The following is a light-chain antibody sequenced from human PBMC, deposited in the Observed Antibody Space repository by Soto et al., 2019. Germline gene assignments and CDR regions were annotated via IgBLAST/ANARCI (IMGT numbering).Light chain of an antibody. CDR3: QQRTSWPLTWT. V-gene: IGKV3-11*01. Sequence: EIVLTQSPATLSLSPGERATLSCRASQSISTSLAWYRQTPGQAPRLLIHGASNRATGIPARISGSWSGTDFTLTIGSLEPEDFAVYYCQQRTSWPLTWTFGPGTKVEIK. CDR2: GAS. CDR1: QSISTS. J-gene: IGKJ1*01.